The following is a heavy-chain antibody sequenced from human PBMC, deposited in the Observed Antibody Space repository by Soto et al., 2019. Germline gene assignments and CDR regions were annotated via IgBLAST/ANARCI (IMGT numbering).Heavy chain of an antibody. Sequence: QITLKESGPTLVKPTQTLTLTFTFSGFSLSTSGVVVGWIRQPPGKALEWLALIYWDDDKRYSPSLKSRLTITTDTSKNQVVLTMTNMDPLDTATYYCAHRRPYSNSPEYFFDYWGQGTLVTVSS. D-gene: IGHD6-6*01. CDR1: GFSLSTSGVV. CDR2: IYWDDDK. CDR3: AHRRPYSNSPEYFFDY. J-gene: IGHJ4*02. V-gene: IGHV2-5*02.